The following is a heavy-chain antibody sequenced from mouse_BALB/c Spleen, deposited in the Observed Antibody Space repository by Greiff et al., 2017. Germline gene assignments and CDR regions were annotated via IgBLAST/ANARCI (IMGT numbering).Heavy chain of an antibody. J-gene: IGHJ4*01. CDR1: GFNINDTY. Sequence: VQLQQSGAELVKPGASVKLSCTASGFNINDTYMHWVKQRPEQGLEWIGRIDPANGNTKYDPKFQGKATITADTSSNTDYLQLSSLTSEDTAVYSCARDYRYEPFYAMDYWGQGTSVTVSS. CDR2: IDPANGNT. D-gene: IGHD2-14*01. CDR3: ARDYRYEPFYAMDY. V-gene: IGHV14-3*02.